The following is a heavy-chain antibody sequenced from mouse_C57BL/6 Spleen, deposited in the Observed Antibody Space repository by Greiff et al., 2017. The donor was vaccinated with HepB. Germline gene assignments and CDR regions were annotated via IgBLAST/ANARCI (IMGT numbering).Heavy chain of an antibody. CDR3: ATNQQRGYYEAMDY. D-gene: IGHD2-3*01. V-gene: IGHV1-80*01. CDR1: GYAFSSYW. Sequence: QVQLQQSGAELVKPGASVKISCKASGYAFSSYWMNWVKQRPGKGLEWIGQIYPGDGDTNYNGKFKGKATLTADKSSSTAYMQLRSLTSEDSAVYFCATNQQRGYYEAMDYWGQGTSLTVSS. CDR2: IYPGDGDT. J-gene: IGHJ4*01.